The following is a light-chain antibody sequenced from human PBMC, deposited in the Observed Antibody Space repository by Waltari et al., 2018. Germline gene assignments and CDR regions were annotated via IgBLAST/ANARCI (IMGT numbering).Light chain of an antibody. CDR3: QQFNSFPIT. CDR2: EAS. Sequence: AIQLTQSPSSLSASVGDRVTITCRASQGISSALAWYQQKPGKAPKVLIYEASSVEIGVPSRFRGSGSGTYFTLTISSLQPEDFATYYCQQFNSFPITFGLGTRLDIK. J-gene: IGKJ5*01. V-gene: IGKV1-13*02. CDR1: QGISSA.